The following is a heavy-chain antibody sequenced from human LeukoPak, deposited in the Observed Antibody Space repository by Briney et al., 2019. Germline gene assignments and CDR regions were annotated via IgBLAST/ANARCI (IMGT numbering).Heavy chain of an antibody. J-gene: IGHJ4*02. CDR3: ARVGTYYGSGSYSPEY. CDR2: IYTSGST. V-gene: IGHV4-61*02. CDR1: GGSISSGSYY. D-gene: IGHD3-10*01. Sequence: SETLSLTCTVSGGSISSGSYYWSWIRQPAGKGLEWIGRIYTSGSTNYNPSLKSRVTMSVDTSKNQFSLKLSSVTAADTAVYFCARVGTYYGSGSYSPEYWGQGTLVTVSS.